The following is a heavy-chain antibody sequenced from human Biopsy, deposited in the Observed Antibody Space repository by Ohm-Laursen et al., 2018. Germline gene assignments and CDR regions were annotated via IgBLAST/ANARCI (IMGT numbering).Heavy chain of an antibody. J-gene: IGHJ6*02. CDR2: ITQSGST. D-gene: IGHD6-13*01. CDR1: GFTFSSYA. V-gene: IGHV4-34*01. Sequence: LSCSASGFTFSSYAMTWFRQPPGKGLEWIGDITQSGSTNYSPSLKSRVTISVDTAKKQFSLSLRSVTAADTAVYYCARVPLPGIGAAYQGRFLYGMDVWGQGTTVSVSS. CDR3: ARVPLPGIGAAYQGRFLYGMDV.